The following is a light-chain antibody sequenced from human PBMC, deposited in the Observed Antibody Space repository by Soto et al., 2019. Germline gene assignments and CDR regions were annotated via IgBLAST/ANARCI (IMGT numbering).Light chain of an antibody. Sequence: IQMTQSPSTLSASVGDRVTITCRASQSISSWLAWYQQKPGKAPKLLIYDASSLESGVPSRFSGSGSGTEFTLTISSLQPYDSATYFCQQYKTFGQGTRLDIK. CDR1: QSISSW. CDR2: DAS. J-gene: IGKJ1*01. V-gene: IGKV1-5*01. CDR3: QQYKT.